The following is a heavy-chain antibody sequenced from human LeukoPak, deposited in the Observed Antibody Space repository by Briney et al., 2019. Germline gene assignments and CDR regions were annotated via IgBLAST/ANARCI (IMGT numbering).Heavy chain of an antibody. CDR2: ISTDSGST. Sequence: PGGSLRLSCAASGFTFSIYAMTWARQAPGRGLEWVSVISTDSGSTHYADSLKGRFTISRDNSKNTLSLQMDSLGAEDTAVYYCARNWGLDYWGQGTPVTVSS. D-gene: IGHD7-27*01. CDR1: GFTFSIYA. V-gene: IGHV3-23*01. CDR3: ARNWGLDY. J-gene: IGHJ4*02.